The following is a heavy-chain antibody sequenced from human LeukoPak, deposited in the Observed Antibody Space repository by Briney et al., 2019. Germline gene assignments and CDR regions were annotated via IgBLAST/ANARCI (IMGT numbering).Heavy chain of an antibody. D-gene: IGHD5-18*01. CDR1: GFTFSDYY. V-gene: IGHV3-11*01. CDR3: ARVFQWIQPIDY. J-gene: IGHJ4*02. Sequence: GGSLRLSCAASGFTFSDYYMSWIRQAPGKGLEWVSYISSSGSTIYYADSVRGRFTISRDNAKNSLYLQMNSLRAEDTAVYYCARVFQWIQPIDYWGQGTLVTVSS. CDR2: ISSSGSTI.